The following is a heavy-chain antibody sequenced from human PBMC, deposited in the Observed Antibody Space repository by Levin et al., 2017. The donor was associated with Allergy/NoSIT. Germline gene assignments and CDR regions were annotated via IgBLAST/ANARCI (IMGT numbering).Heavy chain of an antibody. V-gene: IGHV1-8*01. J-gene: IGHJ6*02. D-gene: IGHD3-3*01. Sequence: GESLKISCKASGYTFTSYDINWVRQATGQGLEWMGWMNPNSGNTGYAQKFQGRVTMTRNTSISTAYMELSSLRSEDTAVYYCARVGGGVNYDFWSGGGYYYYGMDVWGQGTTVTVSS. CDR2: MNPNSGNT. CDR1: GYTFTSYD. CDR3: ARVGGGVNYDFWSGGGYYYYGMDV.